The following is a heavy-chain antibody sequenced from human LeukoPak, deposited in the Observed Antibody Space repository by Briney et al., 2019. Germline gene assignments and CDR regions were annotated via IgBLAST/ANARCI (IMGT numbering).Heavy chain of an antibody. V-gene: IGHV4-59*11. CDR2: IYYSGST. Sequence: SETLSLTCTVSGGSITNHYWSWIRQPPGKGLEWTGYIYYSGSTNYNPSHQSRVTISVDTSKNQFSLRLSSVTAADTAIYYCARDPSALAGFFDYWGQGTLVTVSS. J-gene: IGHJ4*02. CDR1: GGSITNHY. D-gene: IGHD6-19*01. CDR3: ARDPSALAGFFDY.